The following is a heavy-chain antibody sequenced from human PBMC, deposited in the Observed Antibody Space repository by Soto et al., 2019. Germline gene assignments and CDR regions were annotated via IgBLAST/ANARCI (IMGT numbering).Heavy chain of an antibody. CDR3: ARFDYDSDYFYGMDV. CDR2: ISSSDSTI. V-gene: IGHV3-48*03. Sequence: EVQLVESGGGLVQPGGSLRLSCAASGFSLSSYQMNWVRQAPGKGLEWILYISSSDSTIFYADSVKGRFTVSRDNANTSLYLQMNSLRADDTAVYYCARFDYDSDYFYGMDVWGQGTTVTVS. D-gene: IGHD4-17*01. J-gene: IGHJ6*02. CDR1: GFSLSSYQ.